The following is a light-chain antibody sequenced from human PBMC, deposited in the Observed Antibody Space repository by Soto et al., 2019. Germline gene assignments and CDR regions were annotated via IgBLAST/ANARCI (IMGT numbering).Light chain of an antibody. CDR3: LQYNIYPLS. J-gene: IGKJ4*01. Sequence: DIQMTQSPSTLSASVGDRVTITCRTSQSINRWLAGYQQRPGKAPKILIHKASSLEAGVPSRFSGSDSGTEFTLTISSVQPDDFATYFCLQYNIYPLSFGGGTKVEIK. V-gene: IGKV1-5*03. CDR1: QSINRW. CDR2: KAS.